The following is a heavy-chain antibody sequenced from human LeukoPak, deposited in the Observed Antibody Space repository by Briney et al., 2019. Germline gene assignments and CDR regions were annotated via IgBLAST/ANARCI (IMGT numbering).Heavy chain of an antibody. V-gene: IGHV4-61*05. J-gene: IGHJ4*02. CDR3: ARNEGNTISFDY. D-gene: IGHD3-3*01. Sequence: SETLSLTCTVSGGSISSSSYYWGWIRQPPGKGLEWIGYIYYSGSTNYNPSLKSRVTISVDTSKNQFSLKLSSVTAADTTVYYCARNEGNTISFDYWGQGTLVTVSS. CDR1: GGSISSSSYY. CDR2: IYYSGST.